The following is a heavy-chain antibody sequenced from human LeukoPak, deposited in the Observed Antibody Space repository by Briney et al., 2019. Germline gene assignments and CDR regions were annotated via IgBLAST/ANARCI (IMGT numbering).Heavy chain of an antibody. Sequence: ASVKVSCKASGYTFTAYYMHWVRQAPGQGLEWMGWINPNSGGTNYAQKFQGRVTMTRDTSISTAYMELGSLRSDDTAIYYCARGLTIAARPNWVWFYPWGQATVVTVSS. V-gene: IGHV1-2*02. CDR1: GYTFTAYY. CDR2: INPNSGGT. CDR3: ARGLTIAARPNWVWFYP. J-gene: IGHJ5*02. D-gene: IGHD6-6*01.